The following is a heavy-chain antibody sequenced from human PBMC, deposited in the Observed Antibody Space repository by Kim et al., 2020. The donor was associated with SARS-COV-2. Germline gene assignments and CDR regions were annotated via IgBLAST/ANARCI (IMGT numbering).Heavy chain of an antibody. V-gene: IGHV4-34*01. CDR1: GGSFSGYY. J-gene: IGHJ4*02. CDR3: ARVFLGEGAAAGTFYFDY. D-gene: IGHD6-13*01. CDR2: INHSGST. Sequence: SETLSLTCAVYGGSFSGYYWSWIRQPPGKGLEWIGEINHSGSTNYNPSLKSRVTISVDTSKNQFSLKLSSVTAADTAVYYCARVFLGEGAAAGTFYFDYWGQGTLVTVSS.